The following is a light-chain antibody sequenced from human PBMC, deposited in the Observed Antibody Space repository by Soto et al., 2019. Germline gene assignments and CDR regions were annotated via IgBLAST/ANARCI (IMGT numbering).Light chain of an antibody. CDR3: QKYDGVPQ. CDR2: DAS. V-gene: IGKV1-33*01. CDR1: QHITNH. J-gene: IGKJ3*01. Sequence: DIQMTQSPSSLSASVGDTVTITCQASQHITNHSTWYQHKPGKAPNLLIYDASHLQTGAPSRFSGSGSGTYFTLTISRLQSEDIATYCCQKYDGVPQFGPGTRVDF.